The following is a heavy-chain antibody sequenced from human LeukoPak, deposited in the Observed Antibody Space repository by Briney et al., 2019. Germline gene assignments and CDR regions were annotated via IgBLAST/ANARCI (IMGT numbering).Heavy chain of an antibody. D-gene: IGHD5-24*01. CDR2: ISGSGGST. J-gene: IGHJ4*02. CDR1: GFTLSSYA. Sequence: GGSLRLSCAASGFTLSSYAMSWVRQAPGKGLEWVSAISGSGGSTYYADSVKGRFTISRDNSKNTLYLQMNSLRAEDTAVYYCAKDLAWLQSYYFDYWGQGTLVTVSS. CDR3: AKDLAWLQSYYFDY. V-gene: IGHV3-23*01.